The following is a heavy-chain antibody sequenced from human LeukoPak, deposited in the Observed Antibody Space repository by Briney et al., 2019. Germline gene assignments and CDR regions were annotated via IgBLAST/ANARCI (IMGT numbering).Heavy chain of an antibody. CDR1: GGSFGGYY. Sequence: SETLSLTCAVYGGSFGGYYWSWIRQPPGKGLEWIGEINHSGSTNYNPSLKSRVTISVDTSKNQFSLKLSSVTAADTAVYYCARGPSSWYYYSTPRRLGNAFDIWGQGTMVTVSS. CDR3: ARGPSSWYYYSTPRRLGNAFDI. CDR2: INHSGST. D-gene: IGHD6-13*01. V-gene: IGHV4-34*01. J-gene: IGHJ3*02.